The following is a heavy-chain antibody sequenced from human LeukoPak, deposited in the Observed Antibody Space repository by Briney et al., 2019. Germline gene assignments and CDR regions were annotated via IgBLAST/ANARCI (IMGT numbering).Heavy chain of an antibody. D-gene: IGHD4-17*01. J-gene: IGHJ6*02. CDR2: ISWNSGSI. V-gene: IGHV3-9*01. CDR3: AKDADYGDYGGRNGYYYGMDV. CDR1: GFTFSSYA. Sequence: GGSLRLSCAASGFTFSSYAMHWVRQAPGKGLEWVSGISWNSGSIGYADSVKGRFTISRDNAKNSLYLQMNSLRAEDTALYYCAKDADYGDYGGRNGYYYGMDVWGQGTTVTVSS.